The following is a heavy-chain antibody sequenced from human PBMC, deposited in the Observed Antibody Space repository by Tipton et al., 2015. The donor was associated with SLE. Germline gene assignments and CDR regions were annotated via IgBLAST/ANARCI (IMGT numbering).Heavy chain of an antibody. J-gene: IGHJ4*02. D-gene: IGHD6-19*01. CDR1: GFIFSSNA. CDR3: ARDRIAVLLDY. Sequence: SLRLSCAASGFIFSSNAMSWVRQAPGKGLQWVSGISGSGDNTYYADSVRGRFTISRDNSKSTLFLQMSSLRAEDTAVYYCARDRIAVLLDYWGQGTLVTVSS. V-gene: IGHV3-23*01. CDR2: ISGSGDNT.